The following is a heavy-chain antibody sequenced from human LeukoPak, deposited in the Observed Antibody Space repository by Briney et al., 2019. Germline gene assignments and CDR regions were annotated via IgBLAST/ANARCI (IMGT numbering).Heavy chain of an antibody. D-gene: IGHD1-26*01. Sequence: GGSLRLSCAASGFTFSSYAMHWVRQAPGKGLEWVAVISYDGSNKYYADSVKGRFTISRDNSKNTLYLQMNSLRAEDTAVYYCASDLRLGVTNKYYFDYWGQGTLVTVSS. CDR1: GFTFSSYA. J-gene: IGHJ4*02. V-gene: IGHV3-30-3*01. CDR2: ISYDGSNK. CDR3: ASDLRLGVTNKYYFDY.